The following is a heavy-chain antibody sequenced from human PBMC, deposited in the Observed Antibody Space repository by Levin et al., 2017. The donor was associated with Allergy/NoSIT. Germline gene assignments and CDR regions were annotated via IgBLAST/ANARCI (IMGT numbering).Heavy chain of an antibody. D-gene: IGHD3-10*01. Sequence: MTSETLSLTCIVSGVSISSGAYHWSWIRQHPGEGLEWIGCDYYSASTYYNPSLKSRVSISVDTSENQFSLKLTSVTSADTAIYYCVAYQVGGSGRGYWGQGTLVTVSS. CDR2: DYYSAST. J-gene: IGHJ4*02. CDR1: GVSISSGAYH. V-gene: IGHV4-31*03. CDR3: VAYQVGGSGRGY.